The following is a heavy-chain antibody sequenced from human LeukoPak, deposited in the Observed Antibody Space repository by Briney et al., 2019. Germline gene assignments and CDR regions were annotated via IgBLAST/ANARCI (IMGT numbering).Heavy chain of an antibody. D-gene: IGHD3-3*01. V-gene: IGHV4-34*01. CDR3: ARGSRINRFLE. Sequence: SETLSLTCAVYGGSFSGYYWSWIRQPPGKGLEWIGEINHSGSTNYNPSLKSRVSISVDTSKNQFSLKLSSVTAADTAVYYCARGSRINRFLEWGQGTLVTVSS. J-gene: IGHJ4*02. CDR1: GGSFSGYY. CDR2: INHSGST.